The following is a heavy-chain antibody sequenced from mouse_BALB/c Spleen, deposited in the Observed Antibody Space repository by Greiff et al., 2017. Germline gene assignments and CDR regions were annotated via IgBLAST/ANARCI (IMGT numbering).Heavy chain of an antibody. CDR3: ASMVTYYSMDY. D-gene: IGHD2-1*01. CDR1: GFSLTGYG. CDR2: IWGDGST. V-gene: IGHV2-6-7*01. Sequence: VQLMESGPGLVAPSQSLSITCTVSGFSLTGYGVNWVRQPPGKGLEWLGMIWGDGSTDYNSALKSRLSISKDNSKSQVFLKMNSLQTDNTARYYCASMVTYYSMDYWGQGTSVTVSS. J-gene: IGHJ4*01.